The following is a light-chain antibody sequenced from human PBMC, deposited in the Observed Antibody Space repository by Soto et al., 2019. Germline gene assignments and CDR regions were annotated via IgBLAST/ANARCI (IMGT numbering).Light chain of an antibody. CDR1: QGIANF. CDR3: QQLNSFPMP. V-gene: IGKV1-9*01. Sequence: IQLTQSPSSLSASVGDRVTISCRASQGIANFLAWYQQKPGKAPKLLIYGASTLQSGVPSRFSGSGSGTDFTLTISSLQPEDFATYYCQQLNSFPMPCGPGTKVEIK. J-gene: IGKJ3*01. CDR2: GAS.